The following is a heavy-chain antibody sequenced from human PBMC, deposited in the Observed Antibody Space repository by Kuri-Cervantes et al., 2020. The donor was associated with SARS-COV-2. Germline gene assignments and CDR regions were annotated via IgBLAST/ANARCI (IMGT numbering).Heavy chain of an antibody. CDR2: ISAYNGNT. J-gene: IGHJ5*02. V-gene: IGHV1-18*01. Sequence: ASVKVSCKASGYTFTSYGISWARQAPGQGLEWMGWISAYNGNTNYAQKLQGRVTMTTDTSTSTAYMELRSLRSEDTAVYYCARDRLGVYDFWSLWFDPWGQGTLVTVSS. CDR1: GYTFTSYG. CDR3: ARDRLGVYDFWSLWFDP. D-gene: IGHD3-3*01.